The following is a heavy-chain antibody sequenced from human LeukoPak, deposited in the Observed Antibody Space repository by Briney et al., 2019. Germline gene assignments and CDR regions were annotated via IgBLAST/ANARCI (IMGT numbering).Heavy chain of an antibody. CDR3: ARVRYSDTLPGYYCDGYFDY. J-gene: IGHJ4*02. V-gene: IGHV4-59*01. D-gene: IGHD3-9*01. CDR1: GGSISSYY. Sequence: SETLSLTCTVSGGSISSYYWSWIRQPPGKGLEWIGYIYYTRSTHYNPCLKSRVTISVDTSKNQFSLKLGSVTAADTAVYYCARVRYSDTLPGYYCDGYFDYWGEGTLVSVS. CDR2: IYYTRST.